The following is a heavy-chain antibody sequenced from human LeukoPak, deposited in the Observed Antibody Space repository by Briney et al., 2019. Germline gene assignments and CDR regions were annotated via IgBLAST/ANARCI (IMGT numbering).Heavy chain of an antibody. V-gene: IGHV3-7*01. J-gene: IGHJ6*03. Sequence: GGSLRLSCAASGFTFSSYWMSWVRQAPGKGLEWVANIKQDGSEKYYVDSVKGRFTISRDNAKNSLYLQMNSLRAEDTAVYYCARXSVVEGDDYYYYMDVWGKGTTVTVSS. CDR2: IKQDGSEK. D-gene: IGHD2-15*01. CDR1: GFTFSSYW. CDR3: ARXSVVEGDDYYYYMDV.